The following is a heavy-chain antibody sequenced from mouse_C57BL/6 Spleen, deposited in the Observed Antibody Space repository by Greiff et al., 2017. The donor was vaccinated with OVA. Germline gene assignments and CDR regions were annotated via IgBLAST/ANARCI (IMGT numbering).Heavy chain of an antibody. CDR1: GYAFSSSW. CDR2: IYPGDGDT. Sequence: QVQLKQSGPELVKPGASVKISCKASGYAFSSSWMNWVKQRPGKGLEWIGRIYPGDGDTNYNGKFKGKATLTAAKSSSTAYMQLSSLTADDSAVYFCARFLYFDVWGTGTTVTVSS. J-gene: IGHJ1*03. V-gene: IGHV1-82*01. CDR3: ARFLYFDV.